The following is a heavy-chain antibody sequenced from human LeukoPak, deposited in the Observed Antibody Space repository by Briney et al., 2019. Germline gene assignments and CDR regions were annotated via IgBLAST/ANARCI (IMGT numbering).Heavy chain of an antibody. CDR2: INPSGGST. V-gene: IGHV1-46*01. Sequence: GASVKVSCKVSGYILTELSMHWVRQAPGQGLEWMGIINPSGGSTSYAQKFQGRVTMTRDTSTSTVYMELSSLRSEDTAVYYCARAFRLGVVVVAATLGYWGQGTLVTVSS. J-gene: IGHJ4*02. CDR3: ARAFRLGVVVVAATLGY. CDR1: GYILTELS. D-gene: IGHD2-15*01.